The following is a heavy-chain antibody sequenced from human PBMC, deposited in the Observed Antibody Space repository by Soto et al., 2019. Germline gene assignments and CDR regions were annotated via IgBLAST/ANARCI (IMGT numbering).Heavy chain of an antibody. D-gene: IGHD1-7*01. CDR3: ARDKGVGTYFYGMDV. CDR1: GFTFSSYA. Sequence: PGGSLRLSCAASGFTFSSYAMHWVRQAPGKGLEWVAVISYDGSNKYYADSVKGRFTISRDNSKNTLYLQMNSLRAEDTAVYYCARDKGVGTYFYGMDVWGQGTTVTVSS. V-gene: IGHV3-30-3*01. J-gene: IGHJ6*02. CDR2: ISYDGSNK.